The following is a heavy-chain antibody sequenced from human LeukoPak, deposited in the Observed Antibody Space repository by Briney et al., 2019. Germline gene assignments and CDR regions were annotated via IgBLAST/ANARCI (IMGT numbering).Heavy chain of an antibody. CDR2: ISWNSGSI. D-gene: IGHD3-22*01. V-gene: IGHV3-9*01. CDR3: AKDTNYDSSGPLDS. CDR1: GFTFYDYA. J-gene: IGHJ5*01. Sequence: GRSLRLSCAASGFTFYDYAMHWVRQAPGKGLEWVSGISWNSGSIGYADSVKGRFTISRDNAKNSLYLQMNSLRAEDTALYYCAKDTNYDSSGPLDSWGQGTLVTVSS.